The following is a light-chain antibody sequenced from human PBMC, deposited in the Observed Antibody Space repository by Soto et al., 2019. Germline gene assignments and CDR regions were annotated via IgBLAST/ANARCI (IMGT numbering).Light chain of an antibody. Sequence: EIVLTQSPATLSLSPGERATLSCRASQSVSSYLAWYQQKPGQAPRLLIYDASTRATGIPARFSGSGSGTDFTLTISSLEPDDFAVYYCQQRSNCYTFGQGTKLEIK. CDR2: DAS. J-gene: IGKJ2*01. CDR1: QSVSSY. CDR3: QQRSNCYT. V-gene: IGKV3-11*01.